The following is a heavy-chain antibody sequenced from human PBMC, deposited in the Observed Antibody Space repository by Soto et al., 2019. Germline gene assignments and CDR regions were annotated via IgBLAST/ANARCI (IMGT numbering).Heavy chain of an antibody. CDR3: ARDPVCSGGSCYDY. Sequence: GGSLRLSCAASGFTFSRYWMTWVRQAPGKGLEWVANIKQDGSEIYYVDSVKGRFTISRDNAENSLYLQMNSLRAEDTAVYYCARDPVCSGGSCYDYWGQGTLVTVSS. CDR2: IKQDGSEI. V-gene: IGHV3-7*01. J-gene: IGHJ4*02. CDR1: GFTFSRYW. D-gene: IGHD2-15*01.